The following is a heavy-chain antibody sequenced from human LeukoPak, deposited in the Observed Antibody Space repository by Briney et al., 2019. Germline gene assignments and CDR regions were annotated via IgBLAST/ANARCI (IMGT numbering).Heavy chain of an antibody. Sequence: ETLSLTCAVYGGSFSGYYWSWIRQPPGKGLEWIGEINHSGSTNYNPSLKSRVTISVDTSKNQFSLKLSSVTAADTAVYYCTRDGPRSSGYPDTWGQGTLVTVSS. V-gene: IGHV4-34*01. CDR1: GGSFSGYY. CDR3: TRDGPRSSGYPDT. CDR2: INHSGST. J-gene: IGHJ5*02. D-gene: IGHD3-22*01.